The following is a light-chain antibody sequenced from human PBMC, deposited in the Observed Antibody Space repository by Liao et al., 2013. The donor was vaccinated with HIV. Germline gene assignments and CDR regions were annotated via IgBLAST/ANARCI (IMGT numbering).Light chain of an antibody. Sequence: SYELTQPPSMSVSPGQTARITCSGDALPKQQVYWYQQKPGQAPVLMIFKGTERPSGIPERFSGSSSGTTVTLTISGVQAEDEADYYCQSTDSSGTYRVFGGGTKTDRP. CDR3: QSTDSSGTYRV. CDR1: ALPKQQ. CDR2: KGT. J-gene: IGLJ3*02. V-gene: IGLV3-25*03.